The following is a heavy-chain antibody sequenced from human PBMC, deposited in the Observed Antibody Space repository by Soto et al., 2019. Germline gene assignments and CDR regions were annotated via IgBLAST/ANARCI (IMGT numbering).Heavy chain of an antibody. CDR2: IYHSGST. CDR3: ASGRERAAAGTNWFDP. CDR1: GGSISSGGYS. D-gene: IGHD6-13*01. V-gene: IGHV4-30-2*01. Sequence: QLQLQESGSGLVKPSQTLSLTCAVSGGSISSGGYSWSWIRQPPGKGLEWIGYIYHSGSTYYNPSLKSRVTISVDRSKKQFSLKLSSVTAADTAVYYCASGRERAAAGTNWFDPWGQGTLVTVSS. J-gene: IGHJ5*02.